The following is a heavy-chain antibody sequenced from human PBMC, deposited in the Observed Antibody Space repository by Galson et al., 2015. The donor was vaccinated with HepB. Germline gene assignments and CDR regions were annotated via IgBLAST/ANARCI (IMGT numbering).Heavy chain of an antibody. CDR2: INTNTGTP. V-gene: IGHV7-4-1*02. J-gene: IGHJ4*02. CDR1: GYTFTSYA. D-gene: IGHD6-13*01. CDR3: ARDGTAAAGTRPRSY. Sequence: SVKVSCKASGYTFTSYAMNWVRQAPGQGLEWMGWINTNTGTPTYAQGFTGRFVFTLDTSASTAYLQISSLKAEDTAVYYCARDGTAAAGTRPRSYWGQGTLVTVSS.